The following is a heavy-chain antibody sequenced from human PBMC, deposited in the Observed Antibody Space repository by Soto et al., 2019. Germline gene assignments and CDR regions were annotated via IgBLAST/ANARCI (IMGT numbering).Heavy chain of an antibody. CDR3: APLSVSLSGPYGIHV. Sequence: RSLTCSVSGYSATSSDYYWAWIRQPPGKGLEWIGSMFYSGLTYYNPSLKSRVTLSVDTSKNQFSVRLNSVTAADTAVYYCAPLSVSLSGPYGIHVWGQGTTVTVSS. V-gene: IGHV4-39*01. CDR2: MFYSGLT. D-gene: IGHD2-15*01. CDR1: GYSATSSDYY. J-gene: IGHJ6*02.